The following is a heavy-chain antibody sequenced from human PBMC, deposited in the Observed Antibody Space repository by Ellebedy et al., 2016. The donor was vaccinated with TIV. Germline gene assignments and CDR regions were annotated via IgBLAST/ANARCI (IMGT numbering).Heavy chain of an antibody. CDR3: ANVYSSTWADS. V-gene: IGHV3-23*01. CDR2: ISRSGGST. J-gene: IGHJ4*02. D-gene: IGHD6-13*01. CDR1: GFTFSSYA. Sequence: GESLKISCAASGFTFSSYAMSWVRQAPGKGLEWVSAISRSGGSTYYAGSVKGRFTISRDNSKDTLYLQMNSLRAEDTAVYYCANVYSSTWADSWGQGTLVTVSS.